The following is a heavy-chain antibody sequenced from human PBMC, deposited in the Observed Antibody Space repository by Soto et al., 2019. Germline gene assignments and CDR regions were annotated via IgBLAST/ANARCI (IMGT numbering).Heavy chain of an antibody. CDR1: GGSISSYY. CDR2: IYYSGST. CDR3: ARHRNSGTIFGVDPMNFDY. Sequence: SETLSLTCTVSGGSISSYYWSWIRQPPGKGLEWIGYIYYSGSTNYNPSPKSRVTISVDTSKNQFSLKLSSVTAADTAVYYCARHRNSGTIFGVDPMNFDYWGQGTLVTVSS. D-gene: IGHD3-3*01. V-gene: IGHV4-59*08. J-gene: IGHJ4*02.